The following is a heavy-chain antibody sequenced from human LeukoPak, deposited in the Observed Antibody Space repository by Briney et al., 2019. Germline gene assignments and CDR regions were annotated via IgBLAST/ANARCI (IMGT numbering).Heavy chain of an antibody. Sequence: GASVKVSCKASGGTFSSYAISWVRQAPGQGLEWMGGIIPIFGTANYAQKFQGRVTITADKSTSTAYMELSSLRSEDTAVYYCARPELQYAFDIWGQGTMVTVSS. CDR2: IIPIFGTA. CDR3: ARPELQYAFDI. V-gene: IGHV1-69*06. D-gene: IGHD1-26*01. J-gene: IGHJ3*02. CDR1: GGTFSSYA.